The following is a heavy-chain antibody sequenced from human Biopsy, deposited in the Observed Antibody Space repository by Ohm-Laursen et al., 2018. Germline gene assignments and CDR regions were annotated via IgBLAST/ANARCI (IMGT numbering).Heavy chain of an antibody. D-gene: IGHD1-26*01. J-gene: IGHJ4*02. V-gene: IGHV1-69*01. CDR3: ARDALGGGSYRFFY. Sequence: ESSVKVSCNASGGTFTNYAISWVRQAPGHGLEWMGGIIPIFGTANYAQKFQGRVTITADESTSTAYMELSSLRSDDTAVYYCARDALGGGSYRFFYWGQGSLVTVSS. CDR2: IIPIFGTA. CDR1: GGTFTNYA.